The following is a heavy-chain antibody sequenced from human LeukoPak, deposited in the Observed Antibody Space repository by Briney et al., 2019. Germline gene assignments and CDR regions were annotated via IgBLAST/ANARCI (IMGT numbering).Heavy chain of an antibody. CDR3: AFSFSGHDYGFDY. V-gene: IGHV3-23*01. Sequence: PGGSLRLSCAASGFTFSSYAMSWVRQAPGKGLEWVSAISGSGGSTYYADSVKGRFTISRDNSKNTLYLQMNSLRAEDTAVYYCAFSFSGHDYGFDYWGQGTLVTVSS. CDR2: ISGSGGST. J-gene: IGHJ4*02. CDR1: GFTFSSYA. D-gene: IGHD5-12*01.